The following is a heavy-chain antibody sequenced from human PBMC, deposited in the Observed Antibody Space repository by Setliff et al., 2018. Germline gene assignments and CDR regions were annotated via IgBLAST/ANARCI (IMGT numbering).Heavy chain of an antibody. CDR1: GYTFTSYG. Sequence: ASVKVSCKASGYTFTSYGISWVRQAPGQGLEWMGWISAYNGNTNYAQKLQGRVTMTTDTSTSTAYMELSSLRSEDTAVYYCARVPTMIDAFDIWGQGTMVTVSS. J-gene: IGHJ3*02. CDR2: ISAYNGNT. CDR3: ARVPTMIDAFDI. D-gene: IGHD3-22*01. V-gene: IGHV1-18*01.